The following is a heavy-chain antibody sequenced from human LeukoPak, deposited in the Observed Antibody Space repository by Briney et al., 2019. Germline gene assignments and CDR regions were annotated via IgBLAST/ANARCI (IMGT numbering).Heavy chain of an antibody. CDR3: AKGAGYTTSWFDY. J-gene: IGHJ4*01. CDR1: GFTFSSYA. V-gene: IGHV3-23*01. Sequence: GGSLRLSCAASGFTFSSYAMSWVRQAPGKGLEWVSNISGSGGRTYYADSVKGRFTISRDNSKNTLFLQMNSLRTEDTAVYYCAKGAGYTTSWFDYWGQGTLVTVSS. CDR2: ISGSGGRT. D-gene: IGHD6-13*01.